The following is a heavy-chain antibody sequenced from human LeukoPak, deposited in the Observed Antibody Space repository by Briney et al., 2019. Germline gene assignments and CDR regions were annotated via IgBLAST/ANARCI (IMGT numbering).Heavy chain of an antibody. CDR3: ARPNYYDSSDNGPSDAFDL. CDR1: GYTFTSYA. V-gene: IGHV7-4-1*02. Sequence: ASVKVSCKASGYTFTSYAMNWVRQAPGQGLEWMGWINTDTGNPTFAQGFTGRFVFSLDTSVSTAYLQISSLKAEDTAVYYCARPNYYDSSDNGPSDAFDLWGQGTMVTVSS. J-gene: IGHJ3*01. D-gene: IGHD3-22*01. CDR2: INTDTGNP.